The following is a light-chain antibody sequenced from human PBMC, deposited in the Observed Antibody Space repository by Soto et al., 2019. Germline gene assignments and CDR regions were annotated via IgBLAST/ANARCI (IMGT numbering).Light chain of an antibody. J-gene: IGKJ1*01. Sequence: EIVLTQSPATLSLSPGESATLSCRASQSVGSDLAWYQQKPGQAPRLLIYGASSRATGIPDRFSGSGSGTDFTLTISRLEPEDFAVYDCQQYGSSPWTFGQGTKVDIK. V-gene: IGKV3-20*01. CDR2: GAS. CDR1: QSVGSD. CDR3: QQYGSSPWT.